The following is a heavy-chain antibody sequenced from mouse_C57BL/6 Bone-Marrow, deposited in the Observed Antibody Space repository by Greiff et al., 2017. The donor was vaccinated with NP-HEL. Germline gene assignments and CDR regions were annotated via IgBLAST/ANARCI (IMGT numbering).Heavy chain of an antibody. CDR3: GRRDYAMDY. V-gene: IGHV1-63*01. CDR2: IYPGGGYT. CDR1: GYTFTNYW. Sequence: VQLQQSGAELVRPGTSVKLSCKASGYTFTNYWIGWAKQRPGHGLEWIGDIYPGGGYTNYNEKFKGKATLTADKSSSTAYMQFSGLTSEASSIYYCGRRDYAMDYWGQGTSVTVSS. J-gene: IGHJ4*01.